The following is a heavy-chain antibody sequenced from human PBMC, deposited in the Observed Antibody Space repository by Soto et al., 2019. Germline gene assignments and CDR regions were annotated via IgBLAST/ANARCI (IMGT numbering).Heavy chain of an antibody. Sequence: EVQLVESGGGLVKPGGSLGLSCAASGSTFSNAWMNWIRQAPGKGLEWVGRIKSKTDGGTTDYAAPVKGRFTISRDDSKNTLYLQMNSLKTEDTAMYYCSLIRSDYWGQGTLVTVSS. V-gene: IGHV3-15*07. J-gene: IGHJ4*02. CDR2: IKSKTDGGTT. CDR1: GSTFSNAW. D-gene: IGHD4-17*01. CDR3: SLIRSDY.